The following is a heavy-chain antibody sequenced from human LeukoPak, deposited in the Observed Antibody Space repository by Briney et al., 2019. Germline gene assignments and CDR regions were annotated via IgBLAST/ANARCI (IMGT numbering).Heavy chain of an antibody. Sequence: SETLSLTCTVSGGSISSYYWSWIRQPPGKGLEWIGYIYYSGSTNYNPSLKSRVTISVDTSKNQFSLKLSSATAADTAVYYCAREGVATTHYFDYWGQGTLVTVSS. CDR2: IYYSGST. J-gene: IGHJ4*02. D-gene: IGHD5-24*01. V-gene: IGHV4-59*01. CDR3: AREGVATTHYFDY. CDR1: GGSISSYY.